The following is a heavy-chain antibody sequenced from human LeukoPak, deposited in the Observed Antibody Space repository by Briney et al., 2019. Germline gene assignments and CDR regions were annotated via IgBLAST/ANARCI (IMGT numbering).Heavy chain of an antibody. CDR2: ISAYNGNT. Sequence: RASVKVSCKASGYTFTSYGISWVRQAPGQGLGWMGWISAYNGNTNYAQKLQGRVTMTTDTSTSTAYMELRSLRSDDTAVYYCARDLGEMASSSYYYYYYMDVWGKGTTVTVSS. CDR1: GYTFTSYG. D-gene: IGHD5-24*01. J-gene: IGHJ6*03. V-gene: IGHV1-18*01. CDR3: ARDLGEMASSSYYYYYYMDV.